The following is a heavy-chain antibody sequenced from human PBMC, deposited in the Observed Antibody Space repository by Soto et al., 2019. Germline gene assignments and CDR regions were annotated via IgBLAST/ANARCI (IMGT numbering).Heavy chain of an antibody. J-gene: IGHJ6*02. CDR3: AREQHIVVVTAISHYGMDV. CDR2: IIPIFGTA. CDR1: GGTFSSYA. D-gene: IGHD2-21*02. V-gene: IGHV1-69*13. Sequence: SVKVSCKASGGTFSSYAISWVRQAPGQGLEWMGGIIPIFGTANYAQKFQGRVTITADESTSTAYMELSSLRSEDTAVYYCAREQHIVVVTAISHYGMDVWGQGTTVTVSS.